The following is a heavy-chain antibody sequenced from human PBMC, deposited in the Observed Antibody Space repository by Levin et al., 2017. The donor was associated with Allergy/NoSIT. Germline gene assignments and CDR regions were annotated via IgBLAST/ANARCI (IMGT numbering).Heavy chain of an antibody. CDR3: AKDAIRGSDQPYYFDY. D-gene: IGHD6-19*01. J-gene: IGHJ4*02. V-gene: IGHV3-23*01. CDR2: ISGSGGST. Sequence: QPGGSLRLSCAASGFTFSSYAMSWVRQAPGKGLEGVSAISGSGGSTYNADYMKARFTIPRDNSKTTLYLQMNSLRAEDTAVYYCAKDAIRGSDQPYYFDYWGQGTLVTASS. CDR1: GFTFSSYA.